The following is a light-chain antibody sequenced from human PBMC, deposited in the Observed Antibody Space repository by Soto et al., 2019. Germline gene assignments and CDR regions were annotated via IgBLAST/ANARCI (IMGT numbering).Light chain of an antibody. J-gene: IGKJ4*01. CDR3: QQTDDFPLT. CDR2: SAS. V-gene: IGKV1-39*01. CDR1: QGISSY. Sequence: DIHLTQSPSSLSAALGDRVTITFRVSQGISSYLNWYRQKPGKVPKLLIYSASNLQSGVPSRFSGSGFGTDFTLSISSLQPEDSASYFCQQTDDFPLTFGGGTKVDI.